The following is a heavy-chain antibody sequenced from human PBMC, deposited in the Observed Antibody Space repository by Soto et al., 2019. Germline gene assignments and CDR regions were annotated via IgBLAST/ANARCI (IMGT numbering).Heavy chain of an antibody. Sequence: SETLSLTCTVSGGSISSYYWSWIRQPPGKGLEWIGYIYYSGSTNYNPSLKSRVTISVDTSKNQFSLKLSSVTAADTAVYYCARGGSDFWSGPVDYWGQGTLVTVSS. J-gene: IGHJ4*02. CDR3: ARGGSDFWSGPVDY. V-gene: IGHV4-59*01. CDR1: GGSISSYY. D-gene: IGHD3-3*01. CDR2: IYYSGST.